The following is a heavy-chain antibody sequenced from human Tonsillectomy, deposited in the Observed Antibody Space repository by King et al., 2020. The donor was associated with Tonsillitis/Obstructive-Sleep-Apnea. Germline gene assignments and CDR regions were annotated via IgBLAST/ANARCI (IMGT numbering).Heavy chain of an antibody. Sequence: VQLVESGGGLVQPGGSLRLACAASGFTFSSYAMSWVRQAPGKGLEWVSVISGSGGSTYYADSVKGRFTISRDNSKNTLYLQMNSLRAEDTAVYYCAKYYDSSGYSYPFDYWGQGTLVTVSS. CDR2: ISGSGGST. CDR1: GFTFSSYA. CDR3: AKYYDSSGYSYPFDY. J-gene: IGHJ4*02. D-gene: IGHD3-22*01. V-gene: IGHV3-23*04.